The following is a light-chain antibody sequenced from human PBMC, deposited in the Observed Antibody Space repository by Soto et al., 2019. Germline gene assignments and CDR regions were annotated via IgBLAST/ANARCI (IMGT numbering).Light chain of an antibody. V-gene: IGKV1-39*01. J-gene: IGKJ5*01. Sequence: DIQMTQSPSSLSASVGDRVTITCRASQSISSYLNWYQQKPGKAPKLLSYAASSLQSGVPSRFSGSGSGTDFTLTISSLQSEDFATYFCQQSYSIPATFGQGTRLEIK. CDR1: QSISSY. CDR3: QQSYSIPAT. CDR2: AAS.